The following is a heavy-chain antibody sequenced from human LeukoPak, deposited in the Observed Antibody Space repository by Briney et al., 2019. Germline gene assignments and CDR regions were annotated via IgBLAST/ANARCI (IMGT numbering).Heavy chain of an antibody. Sequence: PSETLSLTCTVSGGSIRSYYWSWIRQPPGKGLEWIGYIYYSGSTNYNPSLKSRVTISVDTSKNQFSLKLSSVTAADTAVYYCARVYYDILTGYSRPIYYYYYYMDVWGKGTTVTVSS. CDR3: ARVYYDILTGYSRPIYYYYYYMDV. CDR1: GGSIRSYY. CDR2: IYYSGST. V-gene: IGHV4-59*01. D-gene: IGHD3-9*01. J-gene: IGHJ6*03.